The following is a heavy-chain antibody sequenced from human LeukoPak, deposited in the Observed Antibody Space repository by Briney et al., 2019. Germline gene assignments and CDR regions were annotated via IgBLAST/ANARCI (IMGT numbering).Heavy chain of an antibody. J-gene: IGHJ5*02. CDR2: IKQDGSEK. D-gene: IGHD3-10*01. V-gene: IGHV3-7*01. CDR3: ARFSPAGSGTDGDWFDP. Sequence: GGSLRLSCAASGFTFSSYWMSWVRQAPGRGLEWVANIKQDGSEKYYVDSVKGRFTISRDNAKNSLYLQMNSLRAEDTAVYYCARFSPAGSGTDGDWFDPWGQGTLVTVSS. CDR1: GFTFSSYW.